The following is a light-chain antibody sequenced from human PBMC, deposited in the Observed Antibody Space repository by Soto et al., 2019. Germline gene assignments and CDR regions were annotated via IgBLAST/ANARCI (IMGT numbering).Light chain of an antibody. CDR2: GAS. V-gene: IGKV3-20*01. CDR1: QSVSSNN. Sequence: EIVLTQSPGTLSLSPGERATLSCRASQSVSSNNLAWYQQRPGQAPRVVIYGASTRATGIPERFSGSGSGTDFSLAISRLDPADFAVYYFQQYGRSPFTFGPGTNVDIK. J-gene: IGKJ3*01. CDR3: QQYGRSPFT.